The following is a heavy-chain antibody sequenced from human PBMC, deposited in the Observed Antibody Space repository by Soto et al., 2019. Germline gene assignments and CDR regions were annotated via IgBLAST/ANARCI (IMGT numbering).Heavy chain of an antibody. CDR2: VYYAGST. CDR1: GGSISTDSHY. D-gene: IGHD4-17*01. CDR3: ARRTNYGDYSFDY. Sequence: SETLSLTCTVSGGSISTDSHYWGWIRQPPGKGLEWIGSVYYAGSTYKNPSLHSRVTISVDTSKNHFSLKLNSVAAADTAVYYCARRTNYGDYSFDYWGQGTLVPSPQ. J-gene: IGHJ4*02. V-gene: IGHV4-39*02.